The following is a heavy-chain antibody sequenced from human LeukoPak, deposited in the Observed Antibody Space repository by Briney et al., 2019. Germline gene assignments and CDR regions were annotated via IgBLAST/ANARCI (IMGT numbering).Heavy chain of an antibody. D-gene: IGHD3-22*01. J-gene: IGHJ3*02. V-gene: IGHV4-39*07. CDR1: GGSISSSSYY. CDR3: ARDGSYYDSSGAFDI. Sequence: SETLSLTCTVSGGSISSSSYYWGWIRQPPGKGLEWIGSIYYSGSTYYNPSLKSRVTISVDTSKNQFSLKLSSVTAADTAVYYCARDGSYYDSSGAFDIWGQGTMVTVSS. CDR2: IYYSGST.